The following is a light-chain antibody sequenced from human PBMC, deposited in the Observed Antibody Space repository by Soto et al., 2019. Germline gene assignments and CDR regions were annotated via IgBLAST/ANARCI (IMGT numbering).Light chain of an antibody. CDR1: QSVSSY. Sequence: EIVLTQSPATLSLSPGERATLSCRASQSVSSYLAWYQQKPGQAPRLLIYDASNRATGIPARFSGSGSGTDFTLTISSLEPEEFAVYYWQQRSRSPPLTFGGGTKVEIK. CDR3: QQRSRSPPLT. CDR2: DAS. V-gene: IGKV3-11*01. J-gene: IGKJ4*01.